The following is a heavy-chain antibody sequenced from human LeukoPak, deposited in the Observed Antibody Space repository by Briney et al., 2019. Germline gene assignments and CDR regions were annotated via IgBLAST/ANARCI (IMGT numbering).Heavy chain of an antibody. J-gene: IGHJ4*02. CDR1: GFTFSSYW. CDR2: ITIDGSST. V-gene: IGHV3-74*01. D-gene: IGHD5-12*01. Sequence: GESLKISCAGSGFTFSSYWMHWVRQAPGKGLVWVSRITIDGSSTSYADSVKGRFTISRDNAKNTVYLQMNSLRAEDTAVYYCASGWSGFGVGYWGQGTLVTVSS. CDR3: ASGWSGFGVGY.